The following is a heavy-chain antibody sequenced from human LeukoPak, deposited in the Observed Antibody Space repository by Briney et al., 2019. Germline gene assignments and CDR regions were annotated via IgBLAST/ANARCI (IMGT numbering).Heavy chain of an antibody. V-gene: IGHV4-59*01. Sequence: SETLSLTCTVSGGSISSYYWSWIRQPPGKGPEWIGYIYYSESTNYNPSLKSRVTISVDTSKNQFSLKLSSVTAADTAVYYCARDNGYSYWSGMDVWGQGTTVTVSS. CDR1: GGSISSYY. J-gene: IGHJ6*02. D-gene: IGHD5-18*01. CDR3: ARDNGYSYWSGMDV. CDR2: IYYSEST.